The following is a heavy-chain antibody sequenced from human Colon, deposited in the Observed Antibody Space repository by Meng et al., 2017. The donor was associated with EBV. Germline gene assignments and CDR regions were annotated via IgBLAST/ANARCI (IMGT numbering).Heavy chain of an antibody. CDR3: ARYLSSGNYNTFDL. CDR1: ADPITSTSCF. D-gene: IGHD3-10*01. V-gene: IGHV4-39*07. Sequence: GPSLYQPPAPLPLPSSVPADPITSTSCFWGWVRKSTEKGLDWSACLSYTGNIYYNPSLKSRLTISLDTSKTQFSLKLSSVTAADPAVYFCARYLSSGNYNTFDLWGQGTLVTVSS. J-gene: IGHJ4*02. CDR2: LSYTGNI.